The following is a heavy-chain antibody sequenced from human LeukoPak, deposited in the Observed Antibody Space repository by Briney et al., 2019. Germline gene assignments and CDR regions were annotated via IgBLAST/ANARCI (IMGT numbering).Heavy chain of an antibody. Sequence: PGGSLRLSCAGSGFTFSSYGLRWVRQAPGKGLEWVSYISSSGSAIYYADSVKGRFTISRDNAKTSLYLQMNSLSGEDTAVYYCAASGVVTGSPHGFDIWGQGTMVTVSS. CDR2: ISSSGSAI. J-gene: IGHJ3*02. D-gene: IGHD2-21*02. CDR3: AASGVVTGSPHGFDI. CDR1: GFTFSSYG. V-gene: IGHV3-48*03.